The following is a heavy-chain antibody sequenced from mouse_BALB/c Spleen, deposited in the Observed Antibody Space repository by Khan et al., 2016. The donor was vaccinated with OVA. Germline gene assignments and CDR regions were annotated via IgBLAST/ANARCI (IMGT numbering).Heavy chain of an antibody. D-gene: IGHD1-1*01. Sequence: QVHVKQSGAELARPGASVKISCKASGYTFTTYTINWVKQRPGQGLVRIGYIIPSTEYTTYNQKFKDKATLTADKSSSTAYMLLSSQASDDSADDYWAKEGADDRSDGWFAYWGQGTLVTVAA. CDR3: AKEGADDRSDGWFAY. V-gene: IGHV1-4*01. J-gene: IGHJ3*01. CDR1: GYTFTTYT. CDR2: IIPSTEYT.